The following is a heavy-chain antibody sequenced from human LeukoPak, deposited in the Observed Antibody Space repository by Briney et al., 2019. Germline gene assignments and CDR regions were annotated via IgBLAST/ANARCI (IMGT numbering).Heavy chain of an antibody. CDR1: GHSIINSYY. Sequence: SETLSLTCNVSGHSIINSYYWSWIRQPPGGGLEWIGYVYYTGSTDYNPSLKSRVSMSVDTSINQFSLKLSSVTAADTAVYYCARLRLRYDSNGYSTSYEAVGIWGQGTVVTVSS. J-gene: IGHJ3*02. CDR2: VYYTGST. D-gene: IGHD3-22*01. CDR3: ARLRLRYDSNGYSTSYEAVGI. V-gene: IGHV4-59*12.